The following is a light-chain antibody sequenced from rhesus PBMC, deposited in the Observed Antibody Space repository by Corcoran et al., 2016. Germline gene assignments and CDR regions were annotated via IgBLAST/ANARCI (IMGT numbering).Light chain of an antibody. CDR1: QNIYTW. Sequence: DIQMTQSPSSLSASVGDTVTITCRASQNIYTWLAWYQQKPGKAPKLLSYRASSLQSGVPSRFSGRGSRTDFTLTISSLQSEDFASYYCQQHSVSPLIFGGGTKVELK. V-gene: IGKV1-22*01. CDR2: RAS. CDR3: QQHSVSPLI. J-gene: IGKJ4*01.